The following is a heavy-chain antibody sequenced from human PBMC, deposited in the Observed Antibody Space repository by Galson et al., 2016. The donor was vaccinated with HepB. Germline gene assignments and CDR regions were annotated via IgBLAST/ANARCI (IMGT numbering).Heavy chain of an antibody. J-gene: IGHJ4*02. CDR2: IKKDGSEE. CDR1: GFTLSSYW. CDR3: ARRRGSGSHDY. V-gene: IGHV3-7*05. D-gene: IGHD3-10*01. Sequence: SLRLSCAASGFTLSSYWMSWVRQAPGKGLEWVANIKKDGSEEYYVDSVKGRFTISRDNAKNSLYLQMNSLRAEDTAVYYCARRRGSGSHDYWGQGTLVTVPS.